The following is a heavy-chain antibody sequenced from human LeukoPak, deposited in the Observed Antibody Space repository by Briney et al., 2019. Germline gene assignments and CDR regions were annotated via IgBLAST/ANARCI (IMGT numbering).Heavy chain of an antibody. V-gene: IGHV4-38-2*01. J-gene: IGHJ6*03. Sequence: SETLSLTCAVSGYSISSGYYWVWIRQPPGKGLEWIGSIYHSGSTYYNPSLKSRVTISVDTSKNQFSLELSSVTAADTAVYYCARHYTLEWLSPHYYYYMDVWGKGTTVTVSS. CDR2: IYHSGST. CDR1: GYSISSGYY. D-gene: IGHD3-3*01. CDR3: ARHYTLEWLSPHYYYYMDV.